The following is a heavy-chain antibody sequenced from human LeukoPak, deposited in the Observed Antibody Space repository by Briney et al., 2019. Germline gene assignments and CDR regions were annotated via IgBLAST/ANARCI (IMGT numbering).Heavy chain of an antibody. Sequence: GGSLRLSCAASGFTFSSYVMHWVRQAPGKGLEWVANIKQDGSEKYYVDSVKGRFTISRDNAKNSLYLQMNSLRAEDTAVYYCAREEGYSYGYLFIPYPYYMDVWGKGTTVTVSS. D-gene: IGHD5-18*01. CDR3: AREEGYSYGYLFIPYPYYMDV. CDR2: IKQDGSEK. V-gene: IGHV3-7*01. J-gene: IGHJ6*03. CDR1: GFTFSSYV.